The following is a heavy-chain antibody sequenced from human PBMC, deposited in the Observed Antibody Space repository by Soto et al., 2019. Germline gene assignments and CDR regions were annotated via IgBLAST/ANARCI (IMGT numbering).Heavy chain of an antibody. D-gene: IGHD3-22*01. J-gene: IGHJ6*02. CDR1: GFTFSSYD. CDR2: IGTAGDT. Sequence: GGSLRLSCAASGFTFSSYDMHWVRQATGKGLEWVSAIGTAGDTYYPGSVKGRFTISRENAKNSLYLQMNSLRAEDTAVYYCARGYYDSSGYYGRYYYYYGMDVWGQGTTVTVSS. CDR3: ARGYYDSSGYYGRYYYYYGMDV. V-gene: IGHV3-13*01.